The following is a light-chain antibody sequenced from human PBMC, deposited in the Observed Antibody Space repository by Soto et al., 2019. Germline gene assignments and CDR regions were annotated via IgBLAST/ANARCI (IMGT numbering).Light chain of an antibody. CDR1: SSDLGTNNY. V-gene: IGLV2-8*01. J-gene: IGLJ1*01. Sequence: QSALTQPPSATGSPGQSVTISCTGTSSDLGTNNYVSWYQQHPGKAPKLLIFEVTKRPPGVPDRFSGSKSDNTASLTVSGLQADDEADYYCSSYTDTAFHVFGTATKVTVL. CDR2: EVT. CDR3: SSYTDTAFHV.